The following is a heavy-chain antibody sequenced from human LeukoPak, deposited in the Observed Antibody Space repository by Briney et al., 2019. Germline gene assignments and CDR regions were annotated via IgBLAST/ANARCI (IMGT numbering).Heavy chain of an antibody. D-gene: IGHD2-2*01. CDR1: GYTFTSYG. Sequence: ASVKVSCKASGYTFTSYGISWVRRAPGQGLEWMGWISAYNGNTNYAQKLQGRVTMTTDTSTSTAYMELRSLRSDDTAVYYCARSVFCSSTSCHFDYWGQGTLVTVSS. J-gene: IGHJ4*02. CDR2: ISAYNGNT. CDR3: ARSVFCSSTSCHFDY. V-gene: IGHV1-18*01.